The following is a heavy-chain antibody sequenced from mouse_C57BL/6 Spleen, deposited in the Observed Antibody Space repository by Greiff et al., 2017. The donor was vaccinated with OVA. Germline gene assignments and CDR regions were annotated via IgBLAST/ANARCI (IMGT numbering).Heavy chain of an antibody. CDR1: GYAFSSYW. J-gene: IGHJ4*01. V-gene: IGHV1-80*01. CDR3: ARSLWSNYAMGY. Sequence: QVQLKQSGAELVKPGASVKISCKASGYAFSSYWMNWVKQRPGKGLEWIGQIYPGDGDTNYNGKFKGKATLTADKSSSTAYMQLSSLTSEDSAVYFCARSLWSNYAMGYWGQGTSVTVSS. CDR2: IYPGDGDT.